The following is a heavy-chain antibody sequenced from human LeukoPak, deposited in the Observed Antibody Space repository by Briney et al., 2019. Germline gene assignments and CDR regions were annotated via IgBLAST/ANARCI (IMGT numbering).Heavy chain of an antibody. D-gene: IGHD5-18*01. CDR2: ISGSGGST. CDR1: GFTFSSYG. CDR3: AKDQADTAMGLLQV. Sequence: GGSLRLSCAASGFTFSSYGMSWVRQAPGKGLEWVSAISGSGGSTYYADSVKGRFTISRDNSKNTLYLQMNSLRAEDTAVYYCAKDQADTAMGLLQVWGQGTLVTVSS. V-gene: IGHV3-23*01. J-gene: IGHJ4*02.